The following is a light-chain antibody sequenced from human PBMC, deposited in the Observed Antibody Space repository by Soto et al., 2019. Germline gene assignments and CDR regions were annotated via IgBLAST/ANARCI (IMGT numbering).Light chain of an antibody. V-gene: IGLV1-44*01. CDR2: SYD. J-gene: IGLJ1*01. Sequence: QSVLTQPPSASGTPGQRVTIFCSTSSSNLGDNTVNWYQHVPGTAPKLLIYSYDQRPSWVPYRFSGSRFGTSASLAISGLQSEDEADYYCAAWDSTLDGYVFRTGTKLTVL. CDR1: SSNLGDNT. CDR3: AAWDSTLDGYV.